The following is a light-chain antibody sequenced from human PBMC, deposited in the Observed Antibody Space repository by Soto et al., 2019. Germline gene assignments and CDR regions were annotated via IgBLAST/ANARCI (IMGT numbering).Light chain of an antibody. CDR3: QQYNSYSET. J-gene: IGKJ1*01. CDR1: QSISSW. V-gene: IGKV1-5*03. Sequence: IQITHSPSTLSSSVGDRVTITCRASQSISSWLAWYQQKPGKAPKLLIYKASSLESGVPSRFSGSGSGTEFTLTISSLQPDDFATYYCQQYNSYSETFGQGTKVDI. CDR2: KAS.